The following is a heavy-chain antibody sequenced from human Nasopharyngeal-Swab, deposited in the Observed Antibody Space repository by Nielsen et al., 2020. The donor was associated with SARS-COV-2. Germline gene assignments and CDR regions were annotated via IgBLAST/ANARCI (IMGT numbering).Heavy chain of an antibody. CDR1: GGSFSGYY. J-gene: IGHJ6*02. V-gene: IGHV4-34*01. CDR2: INHSGST. CDR3: ARGRGLRHYYYYYGMDV. D-gene: IGHD3-3*01. Sequence: GSLRLSCAVYGGSFSGYYWSWIRQPPGKELEWIGEINHSGSTNYNPSLKSRVTISVDTSKNQFSLKLSSVTAADTAVYYCARGRGLRHYYYYYGMDVWGQGTTVTVSS.